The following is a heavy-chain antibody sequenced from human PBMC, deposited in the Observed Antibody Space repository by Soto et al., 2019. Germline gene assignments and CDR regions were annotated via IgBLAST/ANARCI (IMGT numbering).Heavy chain of an antibody. CDR1: GFTFSSYE. V-gene: IGHV3-48*03. D-gene: IGHD6-19*01. CDR3: ARSIAVADDAFDI. J-gene: IGHJ3*02. Sequence: GGSLRLSCAASGFTFSSYEMNWVRQAPGKGLEWVSYISSSGSTIYYADSVKGRFTISRGNAKNSLYLQMNSLRAEDTAVYYCARSIAVADDAFDIWGQGTMVTVSS. CDR2: ISSSGSTI.